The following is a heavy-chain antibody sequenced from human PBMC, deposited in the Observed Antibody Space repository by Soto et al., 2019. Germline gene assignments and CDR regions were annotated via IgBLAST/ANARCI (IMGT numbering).Heavy chain of an antibody. CDR2: MNPNSGNT. CDR3: ARGRTYYYGSGSYYNYYYYCYMDV. CDR1: GYTFTSYD. J-gene: IGHJ6*03. D-gene: IGHD3-10*01. V-gene: IGHV1-8*01. Sequence: QVQLVQSGAEVKKPGASVKVSCKASGYTFTSYDINWVRQATGQGLEWMGWMNPNSGNTGYAQKFQGRVTMTRTTSISTAYVELSSLSSEDTAVYYCARGRTYYYGSGSYYNYYYYCYMDVWGKGTTVTVSS.